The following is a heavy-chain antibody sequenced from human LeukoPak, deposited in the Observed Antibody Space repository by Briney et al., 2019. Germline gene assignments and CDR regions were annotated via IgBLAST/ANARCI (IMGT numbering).Heavy chain of an antibody. V-gene: IGHV4-34*01. CDR3: ASATGDGDEY. Sequence: SETLSLTCAVYGGSFSGYYWSWIRQPPGKGLEWIGEINHSGSTDYNPSLKSRVTISVDTSKNQFSLKLSFVTAADTAVYYCASATGDGDEYWGQGTLVTVSS. CDR2: INHSGST. D-gene: IGHD7-27*01. J-gene: IGHJ4*02. CDR1: GGSFSGYY.